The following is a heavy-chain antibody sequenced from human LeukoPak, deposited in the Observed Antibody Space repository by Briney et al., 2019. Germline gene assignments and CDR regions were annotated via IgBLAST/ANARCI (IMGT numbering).Heavy chain of an antibody. J-gene: IGHJ6*02. Sequence: GASVKVSCKASGYTFTGYYMHWVRQAPGQGLEWMGWINPNSGGTNYAQKFQGWVTMTRDTSISTAYMELSRLRSDDTAVYYCARDAVSHMNAMGVWGQGTTVTVSS. CDR3: ARDAVSHMNAMGV. D-gene: IGHD2-21*01. V-gene: IGHV1-2*04. CDR1: GYTFTGYY. CDR2: INPNSGGT.